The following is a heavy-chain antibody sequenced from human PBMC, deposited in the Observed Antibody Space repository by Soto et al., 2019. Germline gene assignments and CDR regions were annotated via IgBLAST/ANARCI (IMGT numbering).Heavy chain of an antibody. Sequence: ASVKVSCKASGYTFTSYDINWVRQATGQGLEWMGWMNPNSGNTGYAQKFQGRVTMTRNTSISTAYMELSSLRSEDTAVYYCARGGYTYYYRSRSYRFGMDVWGQGNTVTVSS. CDR2: MNPNSGNT. D-gene: IGHD3-10*01. CDR1: GYTFTSYD. CDR3: ARGGYTYYYRSRSYRFGMDV. J-gene: IGHJ6*02. V-gene: IGHV1-8*01.